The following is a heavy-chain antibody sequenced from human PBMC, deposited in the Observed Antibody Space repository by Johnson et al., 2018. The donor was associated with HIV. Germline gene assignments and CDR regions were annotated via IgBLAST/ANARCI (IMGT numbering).Heavy chain of an antibody. V-gene: IGHV3-30*03. Sequence: QVQLVESGGGVVQPGRSLRLSCAASGFTFSSYGMHWVRQAPGKGLEWVSVISYDGSNKNYADSVKGRFTISRDNSKNTLYLQMNSLRAEDTAVYYCAREPRIAAFRDAFDIWGQGTMVTVSS. D-gene: IGHD6-6*01. J-gene: IGHJ3*02. CDR2: ISYDGSNK. CDR3: AREPRIAAFRDAFDI. CDR1: GFTFSSYG.